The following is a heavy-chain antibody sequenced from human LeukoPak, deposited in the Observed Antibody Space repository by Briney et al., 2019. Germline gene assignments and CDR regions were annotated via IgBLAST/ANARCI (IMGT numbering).Heavy chain of an antibody. CDR3: AKDSSGYYYVRPGGGYIDH. V-gene: IGHV3-7*01. CDR1: GFTFDTFW. D-gene: IGHD3-22*01. CDR2: IKKDGSEK. J-gene: IGHJ4*02. Sequence: PGGSLRLSCTASGFTFDTFWMTWVRQAPGKGLEWVATIKKDGSEKYYVDSVKGRFTISRDNAKNSLYLQMNSLRVEDTAVYYCAKDSSGYYYVRPGGGYIDHWGQGTLVTVSS.